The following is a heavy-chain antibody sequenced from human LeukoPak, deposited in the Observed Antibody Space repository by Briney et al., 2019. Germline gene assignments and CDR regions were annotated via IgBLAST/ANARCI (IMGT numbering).Heavy chain of an antibody. CDR3: ARAAGLQLTGGY. CDR2: INPNSGGT. D-gene: IGHD1-14*01. V-gene: IGHV1-2*02. Sequence: ASVKVSCKSSGYTFTGYYMHWVRQAPGQGLEWMGWINPNSGGTNYAQKFQGRVTMTRDTSISTAYMELSRLRSDDTAVYYCARAAGLQLTGGYWGQGTLVTVSS. J-gene: IGHJ4*02. CDR1: GYTFTGYY.